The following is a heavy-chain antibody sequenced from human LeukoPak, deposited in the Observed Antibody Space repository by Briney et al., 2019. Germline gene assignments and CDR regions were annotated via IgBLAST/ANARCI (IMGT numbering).Heavy chain of an antibody. Sequence: GGSLRLSCAASGFTFSSYEMNWVRQAPGKGLEWVSYISSSGSTIYYADSVKGRFTISRDNAKNSLYLQMNSLRAEDTAVYYCASPPHSRRNDYWGQGTLVTVSS. J-gene: IGHJ4*02. D-gene: IGHD6-13*01. CDR1: GFTFSSYE. V-gene: IGHV3-48*03. CDR3: ASPPHSRRNDY. CDR2: ISSSGSTI.